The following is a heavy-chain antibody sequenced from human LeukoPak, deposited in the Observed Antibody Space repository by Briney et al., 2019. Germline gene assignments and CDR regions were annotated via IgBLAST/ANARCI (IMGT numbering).Heavy chain of an antibody. CDR2: ISGSGGST. Sequence: GGTLRLSCAASGFTFSSYGMSWVRQAPGKGLEWVSAISGSGGSTYYADSVKGRFTISRDNSKNTLYLQMNSLRAEDTAVYYCAKGSPSGSYYNYWGQGTLVTVSS. J-gene: IGHJ4*02. CDR1: GFTFSSYG. V-gene: IGHV3-23*01. D-gene: IGHD1-26*01. CDR3: AKGSPSGSYYNY.